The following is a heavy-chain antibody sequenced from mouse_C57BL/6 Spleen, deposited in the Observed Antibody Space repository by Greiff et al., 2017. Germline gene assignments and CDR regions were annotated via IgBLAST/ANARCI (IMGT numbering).Heavy chain of an antibody. Sequence: QVQLQQPGAELVRPGSSVKLSCKASGYTFTSYWMHWVKQRPIQGLEWIGNIDPSDSETHYNQKFKDKATLTVDKSSSTAYMQLSSLTSEDSAVYYWARRESGHYYAMDYWGQGTSVTVSS. J-gene: IGHJ4*01. V-gene: IGHV1-52*01. CDR2: IDPSDSET. CDR3: ARRESGHYYAMDY. D-gene: IGHD3-2*02. CDR1: GYTFTSYW.